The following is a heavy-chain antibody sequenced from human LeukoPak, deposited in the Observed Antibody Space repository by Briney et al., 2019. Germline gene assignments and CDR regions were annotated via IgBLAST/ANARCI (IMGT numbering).Heavy chain of an antibody. CDR3: ARERDRRGYFDY. CDR1: GFTFRSNA. V-gene: IGHV3-30*02. Sequence: GGSLRLSCAASGFTFRSNAMHWARQAPGKGLEWVTFIQYDGNEKYYADSVKGRFTISRDNSKSTLYLQMSSLRVEDTALYYCARERDRRGYFDYWGQGTLVTVSS. J-gene: IGHJ4*02. D-gene: IGHD2-15*01. CDR2: IQYDGNEK.